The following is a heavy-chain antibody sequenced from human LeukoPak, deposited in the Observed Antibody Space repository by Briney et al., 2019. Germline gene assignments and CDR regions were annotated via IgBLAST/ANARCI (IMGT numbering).Heavy chain of an antibody. CDR3: ARDRVHYDILTGYSLYYFDY. V-gene: IGHV1-18*01. CDR2: ISAYNGNT. CDR1: GYTFTSYG. D-gene: IGHD3-9*01. Sequence: SVQVSCKASGYTFTSYGISWVRQAPGQGLEWMGWISAYNGNTNYAQKFQGRVTMTRDTSTSTVYMELSSLRSEDTAVYYCARDRVHYDILTGYSLYYFDYWGQGTLVTVSS. J-gene: IGHJ4*02.